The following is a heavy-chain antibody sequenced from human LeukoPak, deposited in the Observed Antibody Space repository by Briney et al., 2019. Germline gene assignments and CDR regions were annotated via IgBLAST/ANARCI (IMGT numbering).Heavy chain of an antibody. CDR3: ATDAGKTDYYGSGSHGFDY. CDR2: FDPEDGET. J-gene: IGHJ4*02. D-gene: IGHD3-10*01. Sequence: ASVKVSCKVSGYTLTELSMHWVRQAPGKGLEWMGGFDPEDGETIYAQKFQGRVTMTEDTSTDTAYMELSSLRSEDTAVYYCATDAGKTDYYGSGSHGFDYWGQGTLVTVSS. CDR1: GYTLTELS. V-gene: IGHV1-24*01.